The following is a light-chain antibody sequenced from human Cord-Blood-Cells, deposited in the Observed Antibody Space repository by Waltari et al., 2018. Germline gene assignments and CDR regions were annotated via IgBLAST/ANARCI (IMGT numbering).Light chain of an antibody. CDR2: EGS. Sequence: QSALTQPASVSGSPGQSITISCTGPSRDVGSYNLVSWYQQHPGKAPKLMIYEGSKRPSGVSNRFSGSKSGNTASLTISGLQAEDEADYYCCSYAGSRVFGGGTKLTVL. CDR1: SRDVGSYNL. CDR3: CSYAGSRV. J-gene: IGLJ3*02. V-gene: IGLV2-23*01.